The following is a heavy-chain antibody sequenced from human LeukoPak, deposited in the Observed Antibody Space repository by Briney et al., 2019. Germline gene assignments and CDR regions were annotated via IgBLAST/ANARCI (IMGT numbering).Heavy chain of an antibody. Sequence: GGSLRLSCAASGFTVSSNYMSWVRQAPGKGLEWVSAISGSGGSTYYADSVKGRFTISRDNSKNTLYLQMNSLRAEDTAVYYCARGRGARGYSGYDPQYYFDYWGQGTLVTVSS. J-gene: IGHJ4*02. CDR1: GFTVSSNY. CDR2: ISGSGGST. D-gene: IGHD5-12*01. CDR3: ARGRGARGYSGYDPQYYFDY. V-gene: IGHV3-23*01.